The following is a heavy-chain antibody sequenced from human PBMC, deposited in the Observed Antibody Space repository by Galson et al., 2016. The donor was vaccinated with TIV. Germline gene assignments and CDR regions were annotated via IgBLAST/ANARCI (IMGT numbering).Heavy chain of an antibody. Sequence: QSGAEVKKPGASVKVPCRATGYAFNMYGITWVRQAPGQGLEWMGWISAYDGNTNYTQKLQGRVTMTTDTSTSTAYMELRTLRSDDTAVYYCARDPKILGIAVAGPSYWGQGTLVTVSS. D-gene: IGHD6-19*01. CDR3: ARDPKILGIAVAGPSY. J-gene: IGHJ4*02. V-gene: IGHV1-18*01. CDR1: GYAFNMYG. CDR2: ISAYDGNT.